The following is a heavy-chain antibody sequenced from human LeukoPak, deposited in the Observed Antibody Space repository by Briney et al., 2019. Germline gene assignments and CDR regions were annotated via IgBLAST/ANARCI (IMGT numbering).Heavy chain of an antibody. D-gene: IGHD3-22*01. J-gene: IGHJ3*02. CDR3: ARDYYDCSGYYFGAFDI. CDR2: IWYDGSKE. CDR1: GFTFSSYG. V-gene: IGHV3-33*01. Sequence: PGGSLRLSCAASGFTFSSYGMHWVRQAPGKGLEWVAVIWYDGSKEYYADSVKGRFTISRDNSKNTLYLQMNSLRAEDTAVYYCARDYYDCSGYYFGAFDIWGQGTMVTVSS.